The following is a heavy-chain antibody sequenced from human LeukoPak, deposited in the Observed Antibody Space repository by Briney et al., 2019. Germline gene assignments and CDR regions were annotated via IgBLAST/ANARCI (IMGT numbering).Heavy chain of an antibody. CDR3: ARDVGCSSTSCYAHFDY. CDR2: ISAYNGNT. CDR1: GYTFTTYG. V-gene: IGHV1-18*04. J-gene: IGHJ4*02. Sequence: ASVKVSSKASGYTFTTYGISWVRQAPGQGLEWMGWISAYNGNTNYAQKLQGRVTMTTDTSTSTAYMELRSLRSDDTAVYYCARDVGCSSTSCYAHFDYWGQGTLVTVSS. D-gene: IGHD2-2*01.